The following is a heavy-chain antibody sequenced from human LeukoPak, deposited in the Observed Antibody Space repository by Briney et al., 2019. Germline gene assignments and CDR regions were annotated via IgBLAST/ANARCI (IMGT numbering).Heavy chain of an antibody. CDR1: GVSISPDY. D-gene: IGHD3-16*01. V-gene: IGHV4-59*08. CDR2: THYTGST. Sequence: SETLSLTCSVSGVSISPDYWSWLRQSPGKGLEWIGYTHYTGSTSYNPSLRSRVTTFMDTSNNQFYLQLTSVSAADTAVYYCAKHEPDYVWYFEYWGQGLLVTVSS. CDR3: AKHEPDYVWYFEY. J-gene: IGHJ4*02.